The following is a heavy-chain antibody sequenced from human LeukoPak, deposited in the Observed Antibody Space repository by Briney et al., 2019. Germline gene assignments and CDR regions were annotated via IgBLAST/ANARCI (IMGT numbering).Heavy chain of an antibody. V-gene: IGHV1-2*02. Sequence: ASVKVSCKASGYTFTGYYMHWVRQAPGQGLEWMGWINPNSGGTNYAQKFQGRVTMTRDMSTSTVYMELSSLRSEDTAVYYCAKGVGGYGDYDEEYFQHWGQGTLVTVSS. D-gene: IGHD4-17*01. CDR1: GYTFTGYY. J-gene: IGHJ1*01. CDR2: INPNSGGT. CDR3: AKGVGGYGDYDEEYFQH.